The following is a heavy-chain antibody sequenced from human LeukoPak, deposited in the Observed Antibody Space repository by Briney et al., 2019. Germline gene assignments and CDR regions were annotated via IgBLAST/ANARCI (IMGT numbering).Heavy chain of an antibody. V-gene: IGHV3-30*02. CDR2: IRSDGSNK. Sequence: GGSVRHSCAASGFTFSNYGMLWVRQAPGKGLEWVSFIRSDGSNKYYADSVKGRFTISRDNSKNTLYLQMNSLRVEDTAVYYCAKDRTELGDFVDYWGQGTLVTVSS. J-gene: IGHJ4*02. CDR3: AKDRTELGDFVDY. D-gene: IGHD2-21*02. CDR1: GFTFSNYG.